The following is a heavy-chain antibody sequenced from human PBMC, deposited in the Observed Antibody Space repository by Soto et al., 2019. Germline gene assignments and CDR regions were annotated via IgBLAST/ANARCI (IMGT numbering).Heavy chain of an antibody. CDR3: AKDFVTQGYFQE. CDR1: GFTFGGSA. D-gene: IGHD2-15*01. V-gene: IGHV3-23*01. J-gene: IGHJ1*01. CDR2: ISGGGGTT. Sequence: GSLRLPCGVSGFTFGGSAWSWVRQAPGKGLEWVSAISGGGGTTYYADSVKGRFTISRDNSKNTLYLQMNTLRAEDSAIYYCAKDFVTQGYFQEWGQGTLVTVSS.